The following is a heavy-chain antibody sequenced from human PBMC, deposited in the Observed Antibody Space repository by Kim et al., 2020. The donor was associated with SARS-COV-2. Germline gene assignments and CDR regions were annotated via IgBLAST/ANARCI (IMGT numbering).Heavy chain of an antibody. CDR3: ARVTPTTLGSFAFDI. CDR1: GGSISSYY. D-gene: IGHD1-7*01. Sequence: SETLSLTCTVSGGSISSYYWSWIRQPPGKGLEWIGYIYYSGSTNYNPSLKSRVTISVDTSKNQFSLKLSSVTAADTAVYYCARVTPTTLGSFAFDIWGQGTMVTVSS. J-gene: IGHJ3*02. V-gene: IGHV4-59*01. CDR2: IYYSGST.